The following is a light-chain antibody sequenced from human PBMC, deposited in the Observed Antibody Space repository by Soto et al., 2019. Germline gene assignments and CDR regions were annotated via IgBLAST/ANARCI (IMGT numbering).Light chain of an antibody. CDR1: SSNIGSNY. CDR2: RNN. Sequence: QSVLTQPPSASGTPGQRVTISCSGSSSNIGSNYVYWYQQLPGTAPKLLIYRNNQRPSGVPDRFPGSRSGTSASLAISGLRSEDEADYYCAAWDDNLSGVVFGGGTQLTVL. J-gene: IGLJ2*01. CDR3: AAWDDNLSGVV. V-gene: IGLV1-47*01.